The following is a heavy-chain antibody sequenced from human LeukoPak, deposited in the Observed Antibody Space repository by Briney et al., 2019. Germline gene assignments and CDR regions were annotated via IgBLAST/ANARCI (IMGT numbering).Heavy chain of an antibody. Sequence: HGGALRLFCAASGFTFSSYGMSWVRQAPGKGLEWVSAISGSGGSTYYADSVKGRFTISRDNSKNTLYLQMNSLRAEDTAVYYCAKDRIVGATYYFDYWGQGTLVTVTS. D-gene: IGHD1-26*01. CDR1: GFTFSSYG. J-gene: IGHJ4*02. CDR2: ISGSGGST. V-gene: IGHV3-23*01. CDR3: AKDRIVGATYYFDY.